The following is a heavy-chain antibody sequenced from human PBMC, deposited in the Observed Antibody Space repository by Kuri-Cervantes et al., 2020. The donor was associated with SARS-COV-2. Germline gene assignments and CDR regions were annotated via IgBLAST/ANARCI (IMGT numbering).Heavy chain of an antibody. CDR1: GGTFSSYA. CDR3: ASQDSYGYPVGY. J-gene: IGHJ4*02. Sequence: SVKVSCKASGGTFSSYAISWVRQAPGQGLEWMGRIIPILGIANYAQKFQGRVTITADKSTSTAYMELSSLRSEDTAVYYCASQDSYGYPVGYWGQGTLVTVSS. CDR2: IIPILGIA. D-gene: IGHD5-18*01. V-gene: IGHV1-69*04.